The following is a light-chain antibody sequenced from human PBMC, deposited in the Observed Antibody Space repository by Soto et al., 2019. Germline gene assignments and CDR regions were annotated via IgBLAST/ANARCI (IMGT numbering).Light chain of an antibody. Sequence: QAVVTQEPSLTVSPGGTVTLTCGSSTGAVTSGHYPYWFQQKPGQAPRTLIYDTSNRHSWTPARFSGSLFGGKAALALSGAQPEDEAEYYCLLSHTGVYVFGTGTKLTVL. V-gene: IGLV7-46*01. CDR2: DTS. CDR1: TGAVTSGHY. J-gene: IGLJ1*01. CDR3: LLSHTGVYV.